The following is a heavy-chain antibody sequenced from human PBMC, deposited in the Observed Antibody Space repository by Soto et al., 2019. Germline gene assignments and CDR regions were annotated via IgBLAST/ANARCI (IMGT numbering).Heavy chain of an antibody. D-gene: IGHD3-9*01. J-gene: IGHJ5*02. CDR3: ARDQHDILTGYYTGWFDP. Sequence: PSETLSLTCTVSGGSISSYYWSWIRQPPGKGLEWIGYIYYSGSTNYNPSLKSRVTISVDTSKNQFSLKLSSVTAADTAVYYCARDQHDILTGYYTGWFDPWGQGTLVTVSS. CDR1: GGSISSYY. CDR2: IYYSGST. V-gene: IGHV4-59*01.